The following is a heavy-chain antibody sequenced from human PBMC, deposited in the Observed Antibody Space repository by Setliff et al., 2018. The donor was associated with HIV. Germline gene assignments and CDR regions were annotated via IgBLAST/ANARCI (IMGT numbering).Heavy chain of an antibody. J-gene: IGHJ6*03. D-gene: IGHD3-9*01. CDR2: ISSSSSTI. CDR3: ARPRTGYYYMDF. V-gene: IGHV3-48*01. CDR1: GFTFSSYS. Sequence: GGSLRLSCAASGFTFSSYSMNWVRQAPGKGLEWVSYISSSSSTIYYADSVKGRFTISRDNAKNSLYLQMNSLRAEATAVYYCARPRTGYYYMDFWGKGTTGTVSS.